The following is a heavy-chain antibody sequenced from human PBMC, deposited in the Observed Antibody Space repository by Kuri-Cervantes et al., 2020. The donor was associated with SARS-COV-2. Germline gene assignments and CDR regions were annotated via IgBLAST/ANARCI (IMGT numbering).Heavy chain of an antibody. Sequence: SETLSLTCTVSGGSIGSSSYYWGWIRQPPGKGLEWIGSIYYSGSTYYNPSLKSRVTISVDTSKNQFSLKLSSVTAADTAVYYCARLLPGPVDYWGQGTLVTVSS. J-gene: IGHJ4*02. CDR2: IYYSGST. D-gene: IGHD3-16*01. CDR3: ARLLPGPVDY. CDR1: GGSIGSSSYY. V-gene: IGHV4-39*01.